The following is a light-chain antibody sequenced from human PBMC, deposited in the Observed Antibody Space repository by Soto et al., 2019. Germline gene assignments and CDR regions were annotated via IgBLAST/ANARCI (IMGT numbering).Light chain of an antibody. CDR1: QNINSW. CDR2: KAS. V-gene: IGKV1-5*03. J-gene: IGKJ3*01. Sequence: DIQMTQSPSTLSASVGDRVTITCRASQNINSWLAWYQQKPGKAPKLLIYKASNLQSGIPSRFSGSGSGTDFTLTISSLQPDDFPTYFCQQYKSSCTFGPGTKVDLK. CDR3: QQYKSSCT.